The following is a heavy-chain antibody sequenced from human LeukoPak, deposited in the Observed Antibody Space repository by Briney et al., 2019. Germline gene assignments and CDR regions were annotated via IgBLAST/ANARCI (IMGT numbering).Heavy chain of an antibody. CDR3: ASLGYCSSTSCYRRFDP. J-gene: IGHJ5*02. CDR2: ISAYNGNT. Sequence: GASVKVSCKASGYTFTGYGISWVRRAPGQGLEWMGWISAYNGNTNYAQKLQGRVTMTTDTSTSTAYMELRSLRSDDTAVYYCASLGYCSSTSCYRRFDPWGQGTLVTVSS. D-gene: IGHD2-2*02. CDR1: GYTFTGYG. V-gene: IGHV1-18*01.